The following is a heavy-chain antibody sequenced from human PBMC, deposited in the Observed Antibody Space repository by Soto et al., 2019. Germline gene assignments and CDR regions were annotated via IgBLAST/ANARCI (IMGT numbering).Heavy chain of an antibody. J-gene: IGHJ4*02. Sequence: QITLKESGPPLVKPTQTLTLTCTYSGFSLRTTGVGVGWIRQPPGKALEWLGIFYWDDDKRYSPSLKNRLTLTTVISKSQVVLTLTSMDPVATATYYCAHTWGLPFDYWGQGTLVIVSS. CDR1: GFSLRTTGVG. V-gene: IGHV2-5*02. CDR2: FYWDDDK. D-gene: IGHD3-16*01. CDR3: AHTWGLPFDY.